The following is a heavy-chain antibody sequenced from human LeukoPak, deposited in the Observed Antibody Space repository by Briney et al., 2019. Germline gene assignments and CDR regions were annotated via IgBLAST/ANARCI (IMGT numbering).Heavy chain of an antibody. CDR3: ARDLPRSETGGWYRYYYGMDV. V-gene: IGHV1-69*13. J-gene: IGHJ6*04. Sequence: ASVKVSCKASGSTFSSYAISWVRQAPGQGLEWMGGIIPIFGTANYAQKFQGRVTITADESTSTAYMELSGLRSEDTAVYYCARDLPRSETGGWYRYYYGMDVWGKGTTVTVSS. CDR2: IIPIFGTA. CDR1: GSTFSSYA. D-gene: IGHD6-19*01.